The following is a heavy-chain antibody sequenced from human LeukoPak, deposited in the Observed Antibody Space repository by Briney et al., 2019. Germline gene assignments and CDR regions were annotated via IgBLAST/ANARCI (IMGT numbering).Heavy chain of an antibody. V-gene: IGHV1-24*01. Sequence: ASVKVSCKVSGYTLTELSMHWVRQAPGKGLEWMGGFDPEDGETIYAQKFQGRVTMTEDTSTDTAYMELSSLRSEDTAVYYCATIGYGDYGVAFDIWGQGTMVTVSS. J-gene: IGHJ3*02. D-gene: IGHD4-17*01. CDR1: GYTLTELS. CDR3: ATIGYGDYGVAFDI. CDR2: FDPEDGET.